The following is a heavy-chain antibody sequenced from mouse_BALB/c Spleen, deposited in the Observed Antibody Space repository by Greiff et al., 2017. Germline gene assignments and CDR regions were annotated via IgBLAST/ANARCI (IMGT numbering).Heavy chain of an antibody. V-gene: IGHV1S81*02. CDR3: TRAGPSLYGNYPYYAMDY. J-gene: IGHJ4*01. CDR2: INPSNGGT. CDR1: GYTFTSYY. Sequence: VQLQESGAELVKPGASVKLSCKASGYTFTSYYMYWVKQRPGQGLEWIGEINPSNGGTNFNEKFKSKATLTVDKSSSTAYMQLSSLTSEDSAVYYCTRAGPSLYGNYPYYAMDYWGQGTSVTVSS. D-gene: IGHD2-1*01.